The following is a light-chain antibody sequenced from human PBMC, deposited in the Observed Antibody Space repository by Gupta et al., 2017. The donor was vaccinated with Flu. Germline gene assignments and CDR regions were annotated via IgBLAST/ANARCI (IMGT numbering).Light chain of an antibody. CDR3: QQYYTTPT. V-gene: IGKV4-1*01. Sequence: DIVMNQSPDSLAVSLGDRATINCKSRQSVLYSSNNKNYLAWYQQKPGQPPKLLIYWAFIRESGVPDRFSGSGSGTDFTLTISSLQAEDVAVYYCQQYYTTPTFGQGTKVEIK. CDR1: QSVLYSSNNKNY. CDR2: WAF. J-gene: IGKJ1*01.